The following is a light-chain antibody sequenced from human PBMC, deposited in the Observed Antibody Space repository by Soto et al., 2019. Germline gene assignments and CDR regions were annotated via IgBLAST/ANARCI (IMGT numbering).Light chain of an antibody. CDR1: SSDIGGYKY. J-gene: IGLJ2*01. Sequence: QSALTQPASVSGSPGQSITISCTGTSSDIGGYKYVSWYQQHPGKAPKLRIFEVSNRPSGVSNRFSGSKSGNTASLTISGLQADDEADYYCSSYTSSGTLVVFGGGTKLTVL. CDR2: EVS. V-gene: IGLV2-14*01. CDR3: SSYTSSGTLVV.